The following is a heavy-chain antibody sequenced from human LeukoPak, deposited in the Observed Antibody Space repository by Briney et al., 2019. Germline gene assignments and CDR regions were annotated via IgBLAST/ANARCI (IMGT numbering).Heavy chain of an antibody. CDR1: GFTFSSYE. CDR3: ARGPWAFDI. CDR2: ISNSGSTI. V-gene: IGHV3-48*03. Sequence: GGSLRLSCAASGFTFSSYEMNWVRQAPGKGLEWASYISNSGSTIYYADSVKGRFTISRDNAKNSLYLQMNSPRAEDTAVYYCARGPWAFDIWGQGTMVTVSS. J-gene: IGHJ3*02.